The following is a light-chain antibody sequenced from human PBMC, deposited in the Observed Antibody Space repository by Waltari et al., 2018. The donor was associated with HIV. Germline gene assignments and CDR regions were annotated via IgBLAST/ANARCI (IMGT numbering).Light chain of an antibody. CDR2: KTS. CDR3: QQYNSDFYT. J-gene: IGKJ2*01. CDR1: QDVGYW. Sequence: DIQMTQSPSTLSASVGDRVTITCRASQDVGYWLAWYQQKSGKAPKLLMYKTSILEYGVPSRFSGRASGTGFTLTIDGLQPKDFATYYCQQYNSDFYTFGQGTKLEIK. V-gene: IGKV1-5*03.